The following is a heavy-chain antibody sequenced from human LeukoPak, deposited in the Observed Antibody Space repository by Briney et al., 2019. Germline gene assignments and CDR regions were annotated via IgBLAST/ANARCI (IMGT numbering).Heavy chain of an antibody. J-gene: IGHJ4*02. V-gene: IGHV3-48*04. CDR1: GFTLSSYS. D-gene: IGHD3-10*01. CDR2: ISSSSSTI. CDR3: ARGKYGSGYDY. Sequence: GGSLRLSCAASGFTLSSYSMNWVRQAPGKGLEWVSYISSSSSTIYYADSVKGRFTISRDNAKNSLYLQMNSLRAEDTAVYYCARGKYGSGYDYWGQGTLVTVSS.